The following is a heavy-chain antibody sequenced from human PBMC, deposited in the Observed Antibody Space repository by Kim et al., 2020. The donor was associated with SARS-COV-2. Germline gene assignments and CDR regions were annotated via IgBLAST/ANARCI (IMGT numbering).Heavy chain of an antibody. CDR2: IYYSGST. V-gene: IGHV4-39*01. D-gene: IGHD3-10*01. CDR1: GGSISTSSYY. CDR3: ARSLIRTLAPSFDP. Sequence: SETLSLTCTVSGGSISTSSYYWGWIRQPPGKGLEWIGTIYYSGSTFYNPSLKSRVTISVDTSKNQFSLRLSSVTAADTAVYYCARSLIRTLAPSFDPWGQGTLVTVSS. J-gene: IGHJ5*02.